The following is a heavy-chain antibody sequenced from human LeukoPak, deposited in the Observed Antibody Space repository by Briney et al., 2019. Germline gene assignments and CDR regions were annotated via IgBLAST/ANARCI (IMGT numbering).Heavy chain of an antibody. CDR3: AVPLSTSWAFDI. V-gene: IGHV3-30-3*01. Sequence: GGSLRLSCAASGFTFSSYAMHWVRQAPGKGLEWVAVISYDGSNKYYADSVKGRFTISRDNSKNTLYLQMNSLRAEDTAVYYCAVPLSTSWAFDIWGQGTMVTVSS. CDR2: ISYDGSNK. CDR1: GFTFSSYA. D-gene: IGHD2-2*01. J-gene: IGHJ3*02.